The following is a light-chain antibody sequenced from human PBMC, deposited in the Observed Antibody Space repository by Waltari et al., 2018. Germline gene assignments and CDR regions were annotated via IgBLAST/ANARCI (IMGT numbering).Light chain of an antibody. J-gene: IGLJ2*01. CDR1: SSDVGAYNY. Sequence: QSALTQPASVSGSPGQSITIPCTGTSSDVGAYNYVSWYQQHPGKAPKVMIYEVSDRPSGVSNRFSGSKSGNTASLTISGLQAEDEADYYCSSYTTTSTLLFGGGTKLTVL. CDR2: EVS. V-gene: IGLV2-14*01. CDR3: SSYTTTSTLL.